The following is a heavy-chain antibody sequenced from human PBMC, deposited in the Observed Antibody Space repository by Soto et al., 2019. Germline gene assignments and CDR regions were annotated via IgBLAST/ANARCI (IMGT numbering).Heavy chain of an antibody. J-gene: IGHJ6*02. Sequence: ASVKVSCKASGYTFTSYGISWVRQAPGQGLEWMGWISAYNGNTNYAQKLQGRVTMTTDTSTSTAYMELRSLRSDDTAVYYCARLAREQHLIYYYDGMDVWGQGTTVTVSS. D-gene: IGHD6-13*01. CDR1: GYTFTSYG. V-gene: IGHV1-18*04. CDR3: ARLAREQHLIYYYDGMDV. CDR2: ISAYNGNT.